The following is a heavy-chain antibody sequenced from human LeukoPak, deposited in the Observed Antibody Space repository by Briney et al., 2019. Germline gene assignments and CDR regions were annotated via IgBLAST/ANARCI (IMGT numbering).Heavy chain of an antibody. Sequence: PSETLSLTCTVSGGSISSSSYYWGRIRQPPGKGLEWIGSIYYSGSTYYNPSLKSRVTISVDTSKNQFSLKLSSVTAADTAVYYCARDFLGESTIFGTHWFDPWGQGTLVTVSS. V-gene: IGHV4-39*07. CDR1: GGSISSSSYY. CDR2: IYYSGST. CDR3: ARDFLGESTIFGTHWFDP. J-gene: IGHJ5*02. D-gene: IGHD3-3*01.